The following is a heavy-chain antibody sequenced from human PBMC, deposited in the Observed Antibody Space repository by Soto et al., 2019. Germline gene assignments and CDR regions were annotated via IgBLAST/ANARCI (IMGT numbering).Heavy chain of an antibody. D-gene: IGHD2-2*02. CDR2: IWSDGSKK. Sequence: QVQLVESGGGVVQPGRSLRLSCAASGFSFSADGMHWVRQAPGRGLEWVAVIWSDGSKKYYKDSVKGRFTISRDNSKDTVSLQMYNLRVEDTATYYCARAYRYRTNEYWGQGTLVIVSS. V-gene: IGHV3-33*01. CDR1: GFSFSADG. CDR3: ARAYRYRTNEY. J-gene: IGHJ4*02.